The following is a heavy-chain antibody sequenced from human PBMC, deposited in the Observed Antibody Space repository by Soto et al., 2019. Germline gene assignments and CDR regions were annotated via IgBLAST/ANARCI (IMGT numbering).Heavy chain of an antibody. V-gene: IGHV1-18*01. D-gene: IGHD3-10*01. CDR2: ISAYNGNT. CDR3: ARDLERGITMVRGVIFPWFVR. Sequence: ASVKVSCKASGYTFTSYFISWVRQAPGQGLEWMGWISAYNGNTNYAQKLQGRVTMTTDTSTSTAYMELRSLRSDDTAVYYCARDLERGITMVRGVIFPWFVRWGQGTLVTVSS. J-gene: IGHJ5*02. CDR1: GYTFTSYF.